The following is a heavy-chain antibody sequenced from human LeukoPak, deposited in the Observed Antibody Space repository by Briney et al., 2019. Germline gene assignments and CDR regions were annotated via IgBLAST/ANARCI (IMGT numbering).Heavy chain of an antibody. Sequence: ASVKVSCKASGYTFTGYYMHWVRQAPGQGLEWMGWINPNSGGTNYAQKFQGRVTMTRDTSISTAYMELSRLRSDDTAVYYCARDGGYCSSTSCYTLHNWFDPWGQGTLVTDSS. CDR2: INPNSGGT. D-gene: IGHD2-2*02. CDR1: GYTFTGYY. V-gene: IGHV1-2*02. CDR3: ARDGGYCSSTSCYTLHNWFDP. J-gene: IGHJ5*02.